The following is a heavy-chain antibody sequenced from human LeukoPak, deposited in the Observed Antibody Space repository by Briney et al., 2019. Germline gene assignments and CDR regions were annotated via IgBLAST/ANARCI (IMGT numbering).Heavy chain of an antibody. CDR3: ARGDLVLTTAAGTIPNYYYYRDV. Sequence: GASVKVSCTASGGTFSSYAISWVRQAPGQGLEWMGGIIPIFGTANYAQKFQGRVTITADESTSTAYMELSSLRSEDTAVYYCARGDLVLTTAAGTIPNYYYYRDVWGKGTTVTISS. D-gene: IGHD6-13*01. CDR1: GGTFSSYA. J-gene: IGHJ6*03. V-gene: IGHV1-69*13. CDR2: IIPIFGTA.